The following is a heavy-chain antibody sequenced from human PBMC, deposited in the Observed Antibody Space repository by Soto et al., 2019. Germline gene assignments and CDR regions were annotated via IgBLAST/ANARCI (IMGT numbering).Heavy chain of an antibody. Sequence: SETLSLTCTISGGSISVYYWSWIRQPPGQALEWIGYIYDSGSPYYNPSLRGQVIISAATSKNQISLKLTPAAAAAAAVYYCARGVGSSPPRYWGRGTLVTVSS. CDR1: GGSISVYY. CDR2: IYDSGSP. J-gene: IGHJ4*02. V-gene: IGHV4-59*01. CDR3: ARGVGSSPPRY. D-gene: IGHD1-26*01.